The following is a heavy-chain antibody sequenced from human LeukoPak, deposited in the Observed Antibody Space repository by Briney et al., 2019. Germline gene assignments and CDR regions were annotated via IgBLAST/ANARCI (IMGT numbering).Heavy chain of an antibody. D-gene: IGHD3-10*01. Sequence: GASVKVSCKASGYTFTSYDINWVRQATGQGLEWMGWMNPNSGNTGYAQKFQGRVTMTRNTSISTAYMELSSLRSEDTAVYYCARGRITMVRGVSGPFYWGQGTLVTVSS. CDR1: GYTFTSYD. V-gene: IGHV1-8*01. CDR3: ARGRITMVRGVSGPFY. CDR2: MNPNSGNT. J-gene: IGHJ4*02.